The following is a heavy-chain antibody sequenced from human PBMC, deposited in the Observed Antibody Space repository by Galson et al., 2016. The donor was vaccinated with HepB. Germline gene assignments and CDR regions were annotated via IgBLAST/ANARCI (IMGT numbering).Heavy chain of an antibody. CDR1: GFTVYNNY. V-gene: IGHV3-53*01. CDR3: GRAVGP. CDR2: IYSGGST. Sequence: SLRLSCAASGFTVYNNYMWWVRQAHGKGLDGVSLIYSGGSTSYADSVKGRFTLSRDSSKNTLFLQMTSLRVEVTAVYYCGRAVGPWGPGTLVTVSS. J-gene: IGHJ5*02.